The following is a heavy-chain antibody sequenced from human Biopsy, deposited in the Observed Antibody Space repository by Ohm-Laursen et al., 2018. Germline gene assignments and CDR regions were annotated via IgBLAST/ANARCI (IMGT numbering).Heavy chain of an antibody. D-gene: IGHD3-22*01. V-gene: IGHV4-34*01. J-gene: IGHJ6*02. CDR2: VSHSGST. CDR3: VRGVDYYDPYHYYALDV. Sequence: SETLSLTCAVSGGSFSGYYWSWIRQTPGKGLEWIGEVSHSGSTNYSPSLKSRVTISVDTSKNQFSLNLSSVTAADTAVYYCVRGVDYYDPYHYYALDVWGQGTTVTVSS. CDR1: GGSFSGYY.